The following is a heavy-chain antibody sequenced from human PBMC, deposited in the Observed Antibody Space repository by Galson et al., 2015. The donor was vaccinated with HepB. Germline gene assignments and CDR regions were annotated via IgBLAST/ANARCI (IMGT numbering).Heavy chain of an antibody. Sequence: SETLSLTCAVYGGSFSGYYWSWIRQPPGKGLEWIGEINHSGSTNYNPSLKSRVTISVDTSKNQFSLKLSSVTAADTAVYYCARVVYYYYGMDVWGQGTTVTVSS. CDR3: ARVVYYYYGMDV. CDR1: GGSFSGYY. V-gene: IGHV4-34*01. CDR2: INHSGST. J-gene: IGHJ6*02.